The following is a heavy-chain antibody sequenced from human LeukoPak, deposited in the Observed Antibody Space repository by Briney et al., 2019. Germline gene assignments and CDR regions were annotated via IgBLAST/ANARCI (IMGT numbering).Heavy chain of an antibody. CDR2: INPNSGGT. CDR3: ASDDGGGIAAGETGNDP. Sequence: ASVKVSCKASGYTFTGNYMHWVRQAPGQGLEWMGWINPNSGGTNYAQKFQGRVTMTRDTSISTAYMELSRLRSDDTAVYYCASDDGGGIAAGETGNDPWGQGTLVTVSS. D-gene: IGHD6-13*01. J-gene: IGHJ5*02. V-gene: IGHV1-2*02. CDR1: GYTFTGNY.